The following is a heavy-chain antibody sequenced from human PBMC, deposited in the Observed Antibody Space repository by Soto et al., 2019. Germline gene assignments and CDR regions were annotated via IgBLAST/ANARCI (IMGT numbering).Heavy chain of an antibody. J-gene: IGHJ4*02. CDR1: GFTFSSYA. V-gene: IGHV3-23*01. CDR2: ISGNGGNT. CDR3: AKVKGCSGGSCYVLDY. D-gene: IGHD2-15*01. Sequence: GGSLRLSCAASGFTFSSYAMNWVRQAPGKGLEWVSGISGNGGNTYYVDAVRGRFTISRDNSKNTLHLQMNSLRVEDTAVYFCAKVKGCSGGSCYVLDYWGQGTLVTVSS.